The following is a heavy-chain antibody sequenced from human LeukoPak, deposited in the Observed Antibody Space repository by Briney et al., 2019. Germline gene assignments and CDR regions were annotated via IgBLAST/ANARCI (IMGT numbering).Heavy chain of an antibody. CDR2: INANRGGT. CDR1: GYTFTGYY. CDR3: ARDLYHTVTTFLWPTVL. J-gene: IGHJ4*02. Sequence: ASVKVSCKASGYTFTGYYMHWVRQAPGQVLEVMSSINANRGGTNYAQKVQGRVTMTRETSISTAYMELSRLRSDETAVYYCARDLYHTVTTFLWPTVLWGQRPLVTAYS. V-gene: IGHV1-2*02. D-gene: IGHD4-17*01.